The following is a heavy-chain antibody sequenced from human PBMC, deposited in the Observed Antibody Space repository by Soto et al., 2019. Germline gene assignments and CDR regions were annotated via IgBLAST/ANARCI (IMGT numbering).Heavy chain of an antibody. J-gene: IGHJ6*03. D-gene: IGHD2-2*01. V-gene: IGHV3-66*01. CDR3: AREYKPRYCSSTSCYLYYYMEV. Sequence: GGSLRLSCSATGFTVSSNYMSWVRQAPGKGLEWVSVIYSGGSTYYADSVKGRFTISRDNSKNTLYLQMNSLRAEDTAVYYCAREYKPRYCSSTSCYLYYYMEVWGKGTTVTVSS. CDR2: IYSGGST. CDR1: GFTVSSNY.